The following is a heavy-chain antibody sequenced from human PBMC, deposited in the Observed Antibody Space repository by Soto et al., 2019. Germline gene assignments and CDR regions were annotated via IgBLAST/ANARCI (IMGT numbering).Heavy chain of an antibody. V-gene: IGHV1-18*01. CDR3: ARVSFDGMIVVVTPRYYFDY. J-gene: IGHJ4*02. CDR2: ISAYNGNT. D-gene: IGHD3-22*01. CDR1: GYTFTSYG. Sequence: EASVKVSCKASGYTFTSYGISWVRQAPGQGLEWMGWISAYNGNTNYAQKLQGRVTMTADTSTSTAYMELRSLRSDDTAVYYCARVSFDGMIVVVTPRYYFDYWGQGTLVTVSS.